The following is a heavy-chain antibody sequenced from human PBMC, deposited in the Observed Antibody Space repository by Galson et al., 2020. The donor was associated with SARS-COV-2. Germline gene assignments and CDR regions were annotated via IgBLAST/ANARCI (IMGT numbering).Heavy chain of an antibody. D-gene: IGHD3-16*01. CDR3: ARDQSPLRLGELWVPAELYYFDY. CDR2: INTNTGNP. J-gene: IGHJ4*02. V-gene: IGHV7-4-1*02. Sequence: ASVKVSCKASGYTFTSYAMNWVRQAPGQGLEWMGWINTNTGNPTYAQGFTGRFVFSLDTSVSTAYLQISSLKAEDTAVYYCARDQSPLRLGELWVPAELYYFDYWGQGTLVTVSS. CDR1: GYTFTSYA.